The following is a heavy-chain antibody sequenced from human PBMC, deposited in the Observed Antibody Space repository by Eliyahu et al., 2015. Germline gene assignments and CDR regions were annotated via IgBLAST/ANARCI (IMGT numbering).Heavy chain of an antibody. CDR2: INAGNGNT. V-gene: IGHV1-3*01. CDR1: RXTFXSYA. CDR3: ARGSITIFSSYYMDV. Sequence: QVQLVQSGAEVKKPGASVXVSCKASRXTFXSYAMXWVRQAPGQRLEWMXWINAGNGNTKYSQKFQGRVTITRDTSASTAYMELSSLRSEDTAVYYCARGSITIFSSYYMDVWGKGTTVTVSS. D-gene: IGHD3-9*01. J-gene: IGHJ6*03.